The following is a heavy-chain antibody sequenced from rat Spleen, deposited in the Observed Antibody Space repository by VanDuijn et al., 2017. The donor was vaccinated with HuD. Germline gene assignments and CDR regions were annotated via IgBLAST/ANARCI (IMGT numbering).Heavy chain of an antibody. D-gene: IGHD1-9*01. CDR2: ISYGDSSGHSST. Sequence: EVKLVLFGGGLVQPGRSLKLSCAASGFTFSDYGVAWVRQALTKGLEWVATISYGDSSGHSSTYYRDSVKGRFTISRDNAKSTLSLQMDSLRSEDTATYYCARRHYGYTDYFDYWGQGVMVTVSS. V-gene: IGHV5-29*01. J-gene: IGHJ2*01. CDR3: ARRHYGYTDYFDY. CDR1: GFTFSDYG.